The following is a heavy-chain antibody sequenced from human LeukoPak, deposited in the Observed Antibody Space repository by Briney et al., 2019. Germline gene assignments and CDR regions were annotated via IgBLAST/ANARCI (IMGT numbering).Heavy chain of an antibody. CDR3: ARGDIVVVPAAIDY. CDR2: INPNSGGT. J-gene: IGHJ4*02. Sequence: ASVKVSCKASGYTFTGYYMHWVRQAPGQGLEWMGWINPNSGGTNYAQKFQGRVTMTRDTPISTAYMELSRLRSDDTAVYYCARGDIVVVPAAIDYWGQGTLVTVSS. D-gene: IGHD2-2*01. CDR1: GYTFTGYY. V-gene: IGHV1-2*02.